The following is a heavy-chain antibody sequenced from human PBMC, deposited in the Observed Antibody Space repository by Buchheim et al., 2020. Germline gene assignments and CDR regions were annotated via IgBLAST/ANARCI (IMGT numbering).Heavy chain of an antibody. CDR3: ARGLVVYATHIINWFDP. D-gene: IGHD2-8*02. V-gene: IGHV4-31*03. CDR1: GGPISSGGYY. J-gene: IGHJ5*02. CDR2: IYYSGST. Sequence: QVQLQESGPGLVKPSQTLSLPCTVSGGPISSGGYYWSWIRQHPGKGLEWIGHIYYSGSTYYNPSLKSRVTISVDTSKNQFSLKLSSVTATDTAVYYCARGLVVYATHIINWFDPWGQGTL.